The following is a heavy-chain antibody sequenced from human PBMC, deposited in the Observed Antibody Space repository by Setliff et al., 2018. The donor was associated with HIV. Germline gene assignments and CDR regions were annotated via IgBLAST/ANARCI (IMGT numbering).Heavy chain of an antibody. Sequence: SETLSLTCPGESQGPPRNTYYWSWIRRPPGKGLEWFGYIYNGGNTNYNPSLESRVSMSLDTSKNQFSLKLTSVTAADTAAYFCARTRYYYDSSDRYWVIDSWGPGTLVTVSS. CDR2: IYNGGNT. D-gene: IGHD3-22*01. CDR1: GPPRNTYY. V-gene: IGHV4-59*01. J-gene: IGHJ5*01. CDR3: ARTRYYYDSSDRYWVIDS.